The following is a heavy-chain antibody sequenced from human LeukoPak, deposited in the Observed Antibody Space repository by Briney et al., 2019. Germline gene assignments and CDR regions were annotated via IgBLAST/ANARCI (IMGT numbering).Heavy chain of an antibody. CDR2: INPKSGGT. J-gene: IGHJ4*02. D-gene: IGHD3-10*01. V-gene: IGHV1-2*02. Sequence: ASVKVSCKASGYTXSDNYLHGVRQAPGQGLEWMGWINPKSGGTEYAQKFQGRVTMTRDTSISTAYMELSRLTSDDTAVYYCARSSGLDYWGQGTLVTVSS. CDR3: ARSSGLDY. CDR1: GYTXSDNY.